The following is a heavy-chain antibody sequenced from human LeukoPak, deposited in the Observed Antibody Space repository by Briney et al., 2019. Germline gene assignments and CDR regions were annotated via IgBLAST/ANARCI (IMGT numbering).Heavy chain of an antibody. CDR2: INWNGGST. V-gene: IGHV3-20*04. D-gene: IGHD3-10*01. J-gene: IGHJ3*02. CDR1: GFTFDDYG. CDR3: AREGPGGFDI. Sequence: GGSLRLSCAASGFTFDDYGMSWVRHAPEKGVEWGSGINWNGGSTGYADSVRGRFTISRDNAKNSLYVQMNSRRVEDAAVYYCAREGPGGFDIWGQGTMVTVSS.